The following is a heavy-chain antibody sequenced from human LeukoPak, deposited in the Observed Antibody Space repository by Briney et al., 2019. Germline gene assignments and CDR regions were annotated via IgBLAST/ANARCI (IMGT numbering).Heavy chain of an antibody. Sequence: PSETLSLTCTVSGGSISSSNYYWVWIRQPPGKGLEWIGNIYYSGSTYYNSSLKSRVTISVDTSKNQFSLKLRSVTAADTAVYYCASPGMVRGVVGYWGQGTLVTVSS. CDR2: IYYSGST. J-gene: IGHJ4*02. CDR3: ASPGMVRGVVGY. D-gene: IGHD3-10*01. CDR1: GGSISSSNYY. V-gene: IGHV4-39*01.